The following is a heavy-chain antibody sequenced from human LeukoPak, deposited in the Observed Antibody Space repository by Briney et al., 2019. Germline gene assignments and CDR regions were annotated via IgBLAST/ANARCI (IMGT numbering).Heavy chain of an antibody. CDR2: IKQDGSEI. D-gene: IGHD3-16*01. CDR1: GFTFSSYY. Sequence: GGSVRLSCVASGFTFSSYYMSWVRQAPGKGLEWVANIKQDGSEIYYVDSVKGRFTISRDNAKSSLYLQMTSLRAEDTAVYYCARMRGQGGQDIWGQGTMVTVSS. CDR3: ARMRGQGGQDI. J-gene: IGHJ3*02. V-gene: IGHV3-7*01.